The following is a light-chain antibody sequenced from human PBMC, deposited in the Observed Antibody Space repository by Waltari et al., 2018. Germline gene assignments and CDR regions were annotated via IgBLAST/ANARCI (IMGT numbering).Light chain of an antibody. CDR3: SSQSSNDIVL. CDR1: SNDVGGYNS. J-gene: IGLJ2*01. CDR2: DVS. V-gene: IGLV2-14*01. Sequence: QSALTQPASVSGSPGQSVTIFCAGTSNDVGGYNSVSWYQEHPGQAPRVIIYDVSDRPSGVSVRFSGSKSGNTASLTISGLQAEDDADYYCSSQSSNDIVLFGGGTKLTVL.